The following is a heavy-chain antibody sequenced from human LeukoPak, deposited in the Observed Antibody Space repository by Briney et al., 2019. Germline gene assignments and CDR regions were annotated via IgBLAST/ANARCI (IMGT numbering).Heavy chain of an antibody. CDR3: STSTSSGYYGGSQH. V-gene: IGHV3-15*01. J-gene: IGHJ1*01. CDR2: IKSKTDGGTT. D-gene: IGHD3-22*01. CDR1: GFTFSNAW. Sequence: GGSLRLSCAASGFTFSNAWMSWVRQAPGKGLEWVGRIKSKTDGGTTDYAAPVKGRFTISRDDSKNTLYLQMNSLKTEDIAVYYCSTSTSSGYYGGSQHWGQGTLVTVSS.